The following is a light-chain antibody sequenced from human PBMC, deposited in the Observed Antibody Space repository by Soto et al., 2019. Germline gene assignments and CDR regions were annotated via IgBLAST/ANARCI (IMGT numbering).Light chain of an antibody. CDR3: SSYTSSTFLV. CDR1: SSDVGGYND. V-gene: IGLV2-14*03. J-gene: IGLJ3*02. Sequence: QSALTQPASVSGSPGQSITISCTGTSSDVGGYNDVSWYQQHPGKAPKVMISEVSDRPSGVSDRFSGSKSGNTASLTISGLQAEDEADYYCSSYTSSTFLVFGGGTKVTVL. CDR2: EVS.